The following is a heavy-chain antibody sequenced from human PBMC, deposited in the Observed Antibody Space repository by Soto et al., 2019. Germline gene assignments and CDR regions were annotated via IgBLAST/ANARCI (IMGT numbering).Heavy chain of an antibody. J-gene: IGHJ5*02. CDR2: IYHSGTT. D-gene: IGHD3-16*01. CDR3: ARRTWGNNWFDP. CDR1: GCSIISGGYS. Sequence: SETLSLTCAVSGCSIISGGYSWSWIRQPPGKGLEWIGYIYHSGTTYYNPSLKSRVTISVDTSKNHFSLKLSSVSASDTAVYYCARRTWGNNWFDPWGQGTLVTVSS. V-gene: IGHV4-30-2*03.